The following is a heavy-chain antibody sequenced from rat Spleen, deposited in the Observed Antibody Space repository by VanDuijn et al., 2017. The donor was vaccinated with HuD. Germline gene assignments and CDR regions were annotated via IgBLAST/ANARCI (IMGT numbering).Heavy chain of an antibody. D-gene: IGHD1-6*01. CDR2: IWGDGST. V-gene: IGHV2-15*01. J-gene: IGHJ3*01. CDR3: TRWRYTTDWFAY. Sequence: QVQLKESGPGLVQPSQTLSLTCTVSGFSLTSYHVSWVRQPSGKGLEWMGGIWGDGSTDYNSVLKSRLSISRDTSKSQVFLKMNSLQTDDTAIYFCTRWRYTTDWFAYWGQGTLVTVSS. CDR1: GFSLTSYH.